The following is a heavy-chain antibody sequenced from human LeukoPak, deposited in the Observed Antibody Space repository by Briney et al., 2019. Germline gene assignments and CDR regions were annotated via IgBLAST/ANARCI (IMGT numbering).Heavy chain of an antibody. V-gene: IGHV3-23*01. CDR2: ISGSGGST. CDR3: AKDKYSSSSGWFDP. D-gene: IGHD6-6*01. J-gene: IGHJ5*02. CDR1: GLSFSTYA. Sequence: GGSLRLSCTASGLSFSTYAMTWVRQAPGKGLEWVSAISGSGGSTYYADSVKGRFTISRDNSKNTLYLQMNSLRAEDTAVYYCAKDKYSSSSGWFDPWGQGTLVTVSS.